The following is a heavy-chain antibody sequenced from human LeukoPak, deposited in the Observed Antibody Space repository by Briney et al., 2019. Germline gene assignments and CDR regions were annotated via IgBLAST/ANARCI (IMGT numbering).Heavy chain of an antibody. Sequence: GGSLRLSCAASGFTFSSYSMNWVRQAPGKGLEWVSSISSSSSYIYYADSVKGRFTISRDNAKNSLYLQMNSLRAEDTAVYYCARARTRGNNWYFDYWGQGTLVTVSS. CDR3: ARARTRGNNWYFDY. D-gene: IGHD1-1*01. J-gene: IGHJ4*02. CDR1: GFTFSSYS. V-gene: IGHV3-21*04. CDR2: ISSSSSYI.